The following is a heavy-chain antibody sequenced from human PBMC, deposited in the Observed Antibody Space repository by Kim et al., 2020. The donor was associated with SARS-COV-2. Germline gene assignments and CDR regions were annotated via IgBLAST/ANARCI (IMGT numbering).Heavy chain of an antibody. J-gene: IGHJ5*02. D-gene: IGHD3-10*01. CDR1: GGSISSDGYF. V-gene: IGHV4-31*03. CDR2: SSYTGFS. CDR3: TRLPMSASGAYGWFDP. Sequence: SETLSLTCTVSGGSISSDGYFWNWVRQVPGKGLEWIGYSSYTGFSNYNPPLRSRAFVSLDTSKSQFSVELRSVTAADTAIYYCTRLPMSASGAYGWFDPWSQGILVTVTS.